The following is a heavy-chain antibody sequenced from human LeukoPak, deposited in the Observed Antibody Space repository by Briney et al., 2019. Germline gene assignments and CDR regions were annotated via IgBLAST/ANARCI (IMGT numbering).Heavy chain of an antibody. Sequence: GRSLRFSCAASGFTFDDYAMYWVRQAPGKGLEWVSAIDWNSGSIDYADSVKGRFAISRDNAKNSLWLQMNSLRAEDTALYYCVQGRGPYYYYYGMDVWGQGTTVTVSS. J-gene: IGHJ6*02. CDR2: IDWNSGSI. D-gene: IGHD5-24*01. CDR3: VQGRGPYYYYYGMDV. V-gene: IGHV3-9*01. CDR1: GFTFDDYA.